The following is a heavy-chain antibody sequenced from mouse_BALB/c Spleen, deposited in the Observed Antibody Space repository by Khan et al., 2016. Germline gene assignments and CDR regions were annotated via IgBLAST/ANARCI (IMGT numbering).Heavy chain of an antibody. V-gene: IGHV3-8*02. CDR3: AGGVRYIAY. D-gene: IGHD2-14*01. CDR2: ISYSDRT. Sequence: EVELLESGPSLVKPSQTLSLTCSVTGDSITSGYWNWIRKFPGNKLEYIGYISYSDRTYYNPSLKSRISITRDTSKNQYYLQFKSVATEDTATYFCAGGVRYIAYWGQGTLVTVSS. J-gene: IGHJ3*01. CDR1: GDSITSGY.